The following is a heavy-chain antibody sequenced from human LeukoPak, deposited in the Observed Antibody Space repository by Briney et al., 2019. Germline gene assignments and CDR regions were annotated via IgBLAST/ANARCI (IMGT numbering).Heavy chain of an antibody. CDR3: ARGNNYSYFDY. Sequence: KPSETLSLTCAVYGGPFSGYYWSWIRQPPGKGLEWIGEINHSGSTNYNPSLKSRVTISVDTSKNQFSLKLSSVTAADTAVYYCARGNNYSYFDYWGQGTLVTVSS. CDR1: GGPFSGYY. D-gene: IGHD4-11*01. V-gene: IGHV4-34*01. CDR2: INHSGST. J-gene: IGHJ4*02.